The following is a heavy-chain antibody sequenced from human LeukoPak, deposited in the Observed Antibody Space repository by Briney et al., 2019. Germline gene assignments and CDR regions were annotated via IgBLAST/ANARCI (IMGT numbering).Heavy chain of an antibody. CDR3: AREVPSYDFWSGTNWFDP. J-gene: IGHJ5*02. V-gene: IGHV1-69*13. CDR1: GGTFISYA. Sequence: SVKVSCKASGGTFISYAISWVRQAPGQGLEWMGGIIPIFGTANYAQKFQGRVTITADESTSTAYMELSSLRSEDTAVYYCAREVPSYDFWSGTNWFDPWGQGTLVTVSS. D-gene: IGHD3-3*01. CDR2: IIPIFGTA.